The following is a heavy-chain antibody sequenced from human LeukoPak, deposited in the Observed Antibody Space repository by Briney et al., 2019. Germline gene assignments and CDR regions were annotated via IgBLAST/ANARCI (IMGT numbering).Heavy chain of an antibody. Sequence: SETLSFNCTVSGGSISSYYWSWIRQPPGKGLEWIGYIYYSGSTNYNPSLKSRVTISVDTSKNQFSLKLSSVTAADTAVYYCARDRRYCSGGSCYRRFDYGGQGTLVTVSS. CDR2: IYYSGST. CDR3: ARDRRYCSGGSCYRRFDY. D-gene: IGHD2-15*01. J-gene: IGHJ4*02. CDR1: GGSISSYY. V-gene: IGHV4-59*01.